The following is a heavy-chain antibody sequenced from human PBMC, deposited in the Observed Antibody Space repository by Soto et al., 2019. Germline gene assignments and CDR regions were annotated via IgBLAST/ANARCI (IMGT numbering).Heavy chain of an antibody. J-gene: IGHJ6*02. CDR2: IYYSGST. CDR1: GGSISSGGYY. CDR3: ARQRRIHTLYYYYGMDV. V-gene: IGHV4-31*03. Sequence: PSETLSLTCTASGGSISSGGYYWSWIRQHPGKGLEWIGYIYYSGSTYYNPSLKSRVTISVDTSKNQFSLKLSSVTAADTAVYYCARQRRIHTLYYYYGMDVWGQGTTVTVSS.